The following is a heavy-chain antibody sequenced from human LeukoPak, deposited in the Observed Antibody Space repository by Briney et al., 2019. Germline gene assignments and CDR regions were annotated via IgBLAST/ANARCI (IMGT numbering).Heavy chain of an antibody. Sequence: TGGSLRLSCAASGFTFDDYAMHWVRQGPGKGLEWVSGISWNGGSVDYADSVKGRFTISRDNAKNSLYLQMNSLRAEDTAVYYCARERRWDTAPIDYWGQGTLVTVSS. V-gene: IGHV3-9*01. CDR2: ISWNGGSV. D-gene: IGHD5-18*01. CDR1: GFTFDDYA. CDR3: ARERRWDTAPIDY. J-gene: IGHJ4*02.